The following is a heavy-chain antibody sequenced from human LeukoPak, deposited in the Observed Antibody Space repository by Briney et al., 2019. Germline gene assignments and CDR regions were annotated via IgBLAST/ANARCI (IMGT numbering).Heavy chain of an antibody. Sequence: GGSLRLSCAASGFTFSSYAMSWVRQPPGKGLEWVSAISGSGGSTYYADSVKGRFTISRDNSKNTLYLQMNSLRAEDTAVYYCAIIDDYGDYGGYWGQGTLVTVSS. CDR3: AIIDDYGDYGGY. CDR2: ISGSGGST. J-gene: IGHJ4*02. D-gene: IGHD4-17*01. V-gene: IGHV3-23*01. CDR1: GFTFSSYA.